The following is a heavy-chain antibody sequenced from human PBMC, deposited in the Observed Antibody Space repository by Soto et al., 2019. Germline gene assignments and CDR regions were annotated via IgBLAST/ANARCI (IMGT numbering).Heavy chain of an antibody. D-gene: IGHD3-3*01. J-gene: IGHJ3*02. CDR3: ARELHVLRFLEWLSHDAFDI. V-gene: IGHV3-48*01. CDR2: ISSSSSTI. Sequence: GGSLRLSCAASGFTFSSYSMNWVRQAPGKGLEWVSYISSSSSTIYYADSVKGRFTISRDNAKNSLYLQMNSLRAEDTAVYYCARELHVLRFLEWLSHDAFDIWGQGTMVTVSS. CDR1: GFTFSSYS.